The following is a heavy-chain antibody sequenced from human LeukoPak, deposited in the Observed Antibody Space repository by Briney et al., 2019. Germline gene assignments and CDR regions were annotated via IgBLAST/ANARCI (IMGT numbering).Heavy chain of an antibody. J-gene: IGHJ4*02. Sequence: IIPIFGTANYAQKFQGRVTITADESTSTAYMELSSLRSEDTAVYYCARDGYSYGVTGPFDYWGQGTLVTVSS. V-gene: IGHV1-69*01. D-gene: IGHD5-18*01. CDR3: ARDGYSYGVTGPFDY. CDR2: IIPIFGTA.